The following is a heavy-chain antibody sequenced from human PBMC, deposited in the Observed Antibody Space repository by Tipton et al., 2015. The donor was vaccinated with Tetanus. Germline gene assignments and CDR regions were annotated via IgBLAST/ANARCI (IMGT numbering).Heavy chain of an antibody. J-gene: IGHJ6*02. Sequence: SLRLSCAASGFTFGSYAMNWVRQAPGKGLEWISYIGSSSQTIYYADSVKGRFTISRDNAKSSLYLQMNSLRAEDTAVYYCARELDCSGGGCYSYGLDVWGPGTTVTVSS. CDR2: IGSSSQTI. D-gene: IGHD2-15*01. CDR3: ARELDCSGGGCYSYGLDV. CDR1: GFTFGSYA. V-gene: IGHV3-48*01.